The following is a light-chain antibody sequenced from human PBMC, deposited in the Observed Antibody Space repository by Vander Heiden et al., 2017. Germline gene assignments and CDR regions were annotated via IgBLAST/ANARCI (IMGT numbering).Light chain of an antibody. V-gene: IGKV2D-29*01. CDR3: RQSIQLPQT. Sequence: DIVRTQTPLYLSVPPGQPGSHSCKSSQSLRHSDAKTYLFWYLQKAGQPPRLLIYEASNRFTGVPDRFSGSGSGTDFTLKISRVEAEDVGIYYCRQSIQLPQTFGGGTKVEIK. CDR1: QSLRHSDAKTY. CDR2: EAS. J-gene: IGKJ4*01.